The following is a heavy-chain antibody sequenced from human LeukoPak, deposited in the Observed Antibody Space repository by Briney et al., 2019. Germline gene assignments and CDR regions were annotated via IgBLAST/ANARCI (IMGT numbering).Heavy chain of an antibody. CDR1: GFTFSSYW. Sequence: GGSLRLSCAASGFTFSSYWMSWVRQAPGKGLEWVANIKQDGSENYYVDSVKGRFTISRDNAKNSLFLQMTSLRGEDTAVYFCARRTTIFPRRYFFDYWGQGTLVTVSS. CDR2: IKQDGSEN. V-gene: IGHV3-7*01. D-gene: IGHD3-3*01. J-gene: IGHJ4*02. CDR3: ARRTTIFPRRYFFDY.